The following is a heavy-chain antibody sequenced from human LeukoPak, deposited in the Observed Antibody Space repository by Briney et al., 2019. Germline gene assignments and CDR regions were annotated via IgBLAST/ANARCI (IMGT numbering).Heavy chain of an antibody. V-gene: IGHV3-33*08. CDR3: ARGGEASTYYDYVWGSYRYTYFDY. J-gene: IGHJ4*02. CDR1: GSTFSSYA. Sequence: QSGGSLRLSRAASGSTFSSYAMHWVRQAPGKGLEWVAVIWYDGSNKYYADSVKGRFTISRDNSKNTLYLQMNSLRAEDAAVYYCARGGEASTYYDYVWGSYRYTYFDYWGQGTLVTVSS. CDR2: IWYDGSNK. D-gene: IGHD3-16*02.